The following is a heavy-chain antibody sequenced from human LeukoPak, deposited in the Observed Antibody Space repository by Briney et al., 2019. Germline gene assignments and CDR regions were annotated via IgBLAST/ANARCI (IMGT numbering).Heavy chain of an antibody. CDR3: ARDTYSYEGYYYGMDV. CDR2: IYYSGST. J-gene: IGHJ6*02. V-gene: IGHV4-39*07. D-gene: IGHD5-18*01. CDR1: GGSISSSSYY. Sequence: PSETLSLTCTVSGGSISSSSYYWGWIRQPPGKGLEWIGSIYYSGSTYYNPSLKSRVTISVDTSKNQFSLKLSSVTAADTAVYYCARDTYSYEGYYYGMDVWGQGTTVTVSS.